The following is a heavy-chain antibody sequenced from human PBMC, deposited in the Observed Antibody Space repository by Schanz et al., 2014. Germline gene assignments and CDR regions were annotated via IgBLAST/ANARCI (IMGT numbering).Heavy chain of an antibody. CDR2: FSGSGGST. CDR1: GFTFSSYA. Sequence: EVQLLESGGGLVQPGGSLRLSCAASGFTFSSYAMSWVRQAPGKGLEWVSAFSGSGGSTYYADSVKGRFTISRDNSKNTLYLQMNSLRAEDTAVYYCAKGRFGELSAFDIWGQGTMVTVSS. V-gene: IGHV3-23*01. D-gene: IGHD3-10*01. CDR3: AKGRFGELSAFDI. J-gene: IGHJ3*02.